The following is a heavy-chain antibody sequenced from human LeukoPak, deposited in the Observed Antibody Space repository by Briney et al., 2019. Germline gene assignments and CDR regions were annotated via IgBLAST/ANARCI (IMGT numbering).Heavy chain of an antibody. D-gene: IGHD3-10*01. CDR1: GYTFTSYG. CDR3: ARDLEYGSGSYYDNWFDP. J-gene: IGHJ5*02. Sequence: ASVKVSCKASGYTFTSYGIIWVRQAPGQGLEWMGWLSAYNGNTNYAQKLQGRVTMTTDTSTSTTYMELRSLRSDDTAVYYCARDLEYGSGSYYDNWFDPWGQGTLVTVSS. CDR2: LSAYNGNT. V-gene: IGHV1-18*01.